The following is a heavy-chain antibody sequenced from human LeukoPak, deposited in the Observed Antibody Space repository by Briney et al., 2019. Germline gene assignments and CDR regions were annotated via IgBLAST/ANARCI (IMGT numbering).Heavy chain of an antibody. CDR1: GFSFSNYW. V-gene: IGHV3-7*01. Sequence: PGGSLRLSCAASGFSFSNYWMTWVRQAPGKGLEWVANIKQDASEKYYVDSVKGRFTISRDNAHNSFYLQMNSLRAEDKAVYYCARDRGSTGYHLYDYGAQGPLATVPS. J-gene: IGHJ4*02. CDR2: IKQDASEK. CDR3: ARDRGSTGYHLYDY. D-gene: IGHD5-12*01.